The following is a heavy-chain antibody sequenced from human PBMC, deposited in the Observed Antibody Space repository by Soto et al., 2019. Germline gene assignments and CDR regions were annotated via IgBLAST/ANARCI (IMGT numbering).Heavy chain of an antibody. V-gene: IGHV3-30-3*01. CDR2: ISYDGSNK. CDR1: GFTFSSYA. J-gene: IGHJ6*02. D-gene: IGHD1-1*01. Sequence: QVQLVESGGGVVQPGRSLRLSCSASGFTFSSYAMHWVRQAPGKGLEWVAVISYDGSNKYYADSVKGRFTISKDNSNNTLYLQMNSLRAEDTAVYYCARDRLRYNWNDFPYYYYGMDVWGQGNTVTVSS. CDR3: ARDRLRYNWNDFPYYYYGMDV.